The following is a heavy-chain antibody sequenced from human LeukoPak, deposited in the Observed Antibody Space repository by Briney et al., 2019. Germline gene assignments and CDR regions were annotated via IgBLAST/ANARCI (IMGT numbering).Heavy chain of an antibody. V-gene: IGHV4-31*03. Sequence: SETLSLTCTVSGGSISSGGYYWSWIRQHPEKGLEWIGYIYYSGSTYYNPSLKSRVTISVDTSKNQFSLKLSSVTAADTAVYYCARATVTLVYFDYWGQGTLVTVSS. CDR3: ARATVTLVYFDY. D-gene: IGHD4-11*01. CDR2: IYYSGST. J-gene: IGHJ4*02. CDR1: GGSISSGGYY.